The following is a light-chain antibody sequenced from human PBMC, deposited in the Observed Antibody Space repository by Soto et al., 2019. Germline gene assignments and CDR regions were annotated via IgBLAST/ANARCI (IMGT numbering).Light chain of an antibody. CDR1: NSDVGSFYA. CDR3: CSRGGVSPTYV. J-gene: IGLJ1*01. Sequence: QSVLTQPASVTGSPGQSIAISCTGTNSDVGSFYAVSWYQQDPGKAPKLIIYEVTKRPSGVSDRFSGSKSGNTASLTISGLRAEDEADYHCCSRGGVSPTYVFGTGTKLTVL. V-gene: IGLV2-23*02. CDR2: EVT.